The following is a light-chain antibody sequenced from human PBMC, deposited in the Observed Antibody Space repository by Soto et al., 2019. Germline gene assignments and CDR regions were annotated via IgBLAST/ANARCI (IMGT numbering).Light chain of an antibody. Sequence: QSVLTQPASVSGSPGQSITISCTGTSRDVGAYKYVSWYQQHAGRAPQLIIFEVRNRPSGVSNRFSGSKYGNTASLTISGLQAEDEADYYCSSYTTRSAVVSGTGTKVTVL. V-gene: IGLV2-14*01. CDR3: SSYTTRSAVV. CDR2: EVR. CDR1: SRDVGAYKY. J-gene: IGLJ1*01.